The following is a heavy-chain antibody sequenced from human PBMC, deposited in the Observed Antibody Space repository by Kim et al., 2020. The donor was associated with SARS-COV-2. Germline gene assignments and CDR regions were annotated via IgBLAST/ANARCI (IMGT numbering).Heavy chain of an antibody. J-gene: IGHJ6*02. CDR2: INHSGST. D-gene: IGHD3-10*01. Sequence: SETLSLTCAVYGGSFSGYYWSWIRQPPGKGLEWIGEINHSGSTNYNPSLKSRVTISVDTSKNQFSLKLSSVTAADTAVYYCARAPDYYGSGSYYKSRHSRHYYYYGMDVWGQGTTVTVSS. V-gene: IGHV4-34*01. CDR1: GGSFSGYY. CDR3: ARAPDYYGSGSYYKSRHSRHYYYYGMDV.